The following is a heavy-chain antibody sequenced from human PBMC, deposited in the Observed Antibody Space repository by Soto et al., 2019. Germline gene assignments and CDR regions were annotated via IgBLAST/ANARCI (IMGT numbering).Heavy chain of an antibody. V-gene: IGHV4-31*03. CDR3: AKLSCTSSTCYFPGWFDP. J-gene: IGHJ5*02. Sequence: KTSETLSLTCTVSGDSISGGASFWSWIRQPPGKGLEWIANVYYSGSCYYNPSLKSRLTISVDTTKNQFSLQLKSMTAADTAVYYCAKLSCTSSTCYFPGWFDPWGQGTLVTVSS. CDR2: VYYSGSC. D-gene: IGHD2-2*01. CDR1: GDSISGGASF.